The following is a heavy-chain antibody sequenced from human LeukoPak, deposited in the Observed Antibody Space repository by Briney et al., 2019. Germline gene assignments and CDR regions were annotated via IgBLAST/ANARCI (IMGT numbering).Heavy chain of an antibody. CDR3: ARESPMDGSDRYYYYMDV. D-gene: IGHD3-10*01. CDR2: ISSSSSYI. Sequence: GGSLRLSCAASGFTFSSYSMNWVRQAPGKGLEWVSSISSSSSYIYYADSVKGRFTISRDNAKNSLYLQMNSLRAEDTAVYYCARESPMDGSDRYYYYMDVWGKGTTVTISS. CDR1: GFTFSSYS. J-gene: IGHJ6*03. V-gene: IGHV3-21*01.